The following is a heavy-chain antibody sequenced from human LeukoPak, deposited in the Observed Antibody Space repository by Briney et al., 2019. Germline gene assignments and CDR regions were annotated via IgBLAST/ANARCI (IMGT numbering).Heavy chain of an antibody. Sequence: SETLSLTCTVSGGSISSSSYYWGWIRQPPGKGLEWIGSIYYSGSTYYNPSLKSRVTISVDTSKNQFSLKLSSVTAADTAVYYCARVWRDMVRGDWFDPWGQGTLVTVSS. V-gene: IGHV4-39*07. CDR3: ARVWRDMVRGDWFDP. CDR2: IYYSGST. J-gene: IGHJ5*02. CDR1: GGSISSSSYY. D-gene: IGHD3-10*01.